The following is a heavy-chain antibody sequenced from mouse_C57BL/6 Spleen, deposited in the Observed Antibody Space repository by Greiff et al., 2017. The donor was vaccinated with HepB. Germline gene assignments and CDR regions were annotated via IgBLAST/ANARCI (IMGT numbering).Heavy chain of an antibody. CDR3: ARRDVGYYAMDY. J-gene: IGHJ4*01. Sequence: QVQLQQPGAELVRPGSSVKLSCKASGYTFTSYWMDWVKQRPGQGLEWIGNIYPSDSETHYNQKFKDKATLTVDKSSSTAYMQLSSLTSEDSAVYYCARRDVGYYAMDYWGQGTSVTVSS. CDR1: GYTFTSYW. CDR2: IYPSDSET. D-gene: IGHD3-3*01. V-gene: IGHV1-61*01.